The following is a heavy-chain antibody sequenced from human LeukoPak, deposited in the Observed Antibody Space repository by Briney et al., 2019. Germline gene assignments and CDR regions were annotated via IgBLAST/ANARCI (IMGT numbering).Heavy chain of an antibody. Sequence: GGSLRLSCAASGVTLSDYHMSWIRQAPGKGLEWVSDISSSGTAIKYADSVKGRFTISRDNAKNSLFLQMNSLRAEDTAVYYCARDRLSHTRFETGGYQSYYFMDAWGKGTTVTVSS. V-gene: IGHV3-11*04. J-gene: IGHJ6*03. CDR3: ARDRLSHTRFETGGYQSYYFMDA. D-gene: IGHD3-10*02. CDR1: GVTLSDYH. CDR2: ISSSGTAI.